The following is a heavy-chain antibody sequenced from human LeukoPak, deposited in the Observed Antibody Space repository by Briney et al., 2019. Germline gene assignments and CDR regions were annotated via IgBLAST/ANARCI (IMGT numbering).Heavy chain of an antibody. Sequence: GASVKVSCKASGGTFSSYAISWVRQAPGQGLEWMGGIIPIFGTANYAQKFQGRVTITTDESTSTAYMELSSLRSEDTAVYYCAMGPPGDARAFDIWGQGTMVTVSS. J-gene: IGHJ3*02. V-gene: IGHV1-69*05. CDR3: AMGPPGDARAFDI. D-gene: IGHD3-16*01. CDR2: IIPIFGTA. CDR1: GGTFSSYA.